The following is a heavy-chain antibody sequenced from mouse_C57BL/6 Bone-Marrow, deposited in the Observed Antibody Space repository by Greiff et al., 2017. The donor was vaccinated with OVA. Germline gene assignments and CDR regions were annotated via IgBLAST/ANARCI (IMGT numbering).Heavy chain of an antibody. D-gene: IGHD1-1*01. CDR2: IYPGDGDT. CDR3: ARSGYYGK. CDR1: GYAFSSSW. V-gene: IGHV1-82*01. J-gene: IGHJ2*01. Sequence: VQLQQSGPELVKPGASVKISCKASGYAFSSSWMNWVKQRPGKGLEWIGRIYPGDGDTNYNGKFKGKATLTADKSSSTAYMQLSSLTSEDSAVYFCARSGYYGKWGQGTTLTVSS.